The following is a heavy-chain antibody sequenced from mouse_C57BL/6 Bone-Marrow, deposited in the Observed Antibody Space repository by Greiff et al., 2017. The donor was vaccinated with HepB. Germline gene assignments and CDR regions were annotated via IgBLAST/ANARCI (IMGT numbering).Heavy chain of an antibody. Sequence: EVKVEESGGGLVKPGGSLKLSCAASGFTFSSYTMSWVRQTPEKRLEWVATISGGGGNTYYPDSVKGRFTISRDNAKNTLYLQMSSLRSEDTALYYCARQGLLRRYFDVWGTGTTVTVSS. V-gene: IGHV5-9*01. CDR3: ARQGLLRRYFDV. CDR1: GFTFSSYT. CDR2: ISGGGGNT. D-gene: IGHD1-1*01. J-gene: IGHJ1*03.